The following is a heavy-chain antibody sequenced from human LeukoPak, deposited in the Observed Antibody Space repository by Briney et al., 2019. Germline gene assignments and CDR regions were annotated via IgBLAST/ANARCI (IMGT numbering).Heavy chain of an antibody. V-gene: IGHV3-23*01. Sequence: GGSLRLSCEASRFSFSAYPMGWVRRAPGKGLEWVSGISGSGDSTYYADSVKGRFTISRDNSKNTLYLQMNSLRAEDTAVYYCAKGSGLLWFGESWGQGTLVTVSA. J-gene: IGHJ4*02. CDR2: ISGSGDST. CDR3: AKGSGLLWFGES. CDR1: RFSFSAYP. D-gene: IGHD3-10*01.